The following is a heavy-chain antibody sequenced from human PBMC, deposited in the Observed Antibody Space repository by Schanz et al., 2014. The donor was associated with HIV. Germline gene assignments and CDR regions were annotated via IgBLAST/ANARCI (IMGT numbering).Heavy chain of an antibody. CDR1: GFTFSSYA. D-gene: IGHD3-22*01. J-gene: IGHJ4*02. Sequence: QVQLVESGGGVVQPGRSLRLSCAASGFTFSSYAMHWVRQAPGKGLEWVALISDDGSKKYYIDSVKGRFTISRDTSTNTLYLQMSGLRAEDTAVYYCAKDGSLDYDNSGYYATWGQGTLVTVSS. V-gene: IGHV3-30*04. CDR2: ISDDGSKK. CDR3: AKDGSLDYDNSGYYAT.